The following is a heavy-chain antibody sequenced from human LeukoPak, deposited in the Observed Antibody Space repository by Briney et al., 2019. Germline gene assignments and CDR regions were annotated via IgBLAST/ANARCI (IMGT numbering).Heavy chain of an antibody. V-gene: IGHV1-69*04. CDR2: IIPILGIA. J-gene: IGHJ3*02. Sequence: GASVKVSCKASGGTFSSYAISWVRQAPGQGLEWMGRIIPILGIANYAQKFQGRVTITADKSTSTAYMELSSLRSEDTAVYYCARDSGYGPGAFDIWGQGTMVTVSS. CDR1: GGTFSSYA. CDR3: ARDSGYGPGAFDI. D-gene: IGHD3-10*01.